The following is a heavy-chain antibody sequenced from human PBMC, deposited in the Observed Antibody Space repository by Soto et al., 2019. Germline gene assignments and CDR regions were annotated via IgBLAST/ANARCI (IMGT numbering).Heavy chain of an antibody. V-gene: IGHV3-73*01. Sequence: XGSLILSCAASGVTFSGSAMHWVRQASGKGLEWVGRIRSKANSYATAYAASVKGRFTISRDDSKNTAYLQMNSLKTEDTAVYYCTRHPDYYGAPTDFDYWGQGTLVTVSS. CDR1: GVTFSGSA. CDR3: TRHPDYYGAPTDFDY. J-gene: IGHJ4*02. CDR2: IRSKANSYAT. D-gene: IGHD4-17*01.